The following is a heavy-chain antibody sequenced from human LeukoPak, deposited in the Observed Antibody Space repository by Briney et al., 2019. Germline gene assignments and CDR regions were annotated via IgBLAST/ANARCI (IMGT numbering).Heavy chain of an antibody. V-gene: IGHV3-20*01. Sequence: SGGSVRLFCAASGLTFDDYAMSGVRQAPGKGREWVSGNNWNGGSTGYAHSVKGRFTISRDNAKNSLYLQMNSLRAEDTALYHCAREKRSDSSGYYPYYFDYWGQGTLVTVSS. CDR3: AREKRSDSSGYYPYYFDY. CDR2: NNWNGGST. D-gene: IGHD3-22*01. J-gene: IGHJ4*02. CDR1: GLTFDDYA.